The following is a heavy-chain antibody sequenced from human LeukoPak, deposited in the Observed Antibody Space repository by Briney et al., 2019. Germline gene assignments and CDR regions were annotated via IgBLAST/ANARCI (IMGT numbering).Heavy chain of an antibody. J-gene: IGHJ4*02. CDR1: GFTFDDYA. CDR2: ISWNSGSI. CDR3: ARDGHATVAVNFDY. Sequence: RPGRSLRLSCAASGFTFDDYAMHWVRQAPGKGLEWVSGISWNSGSIGYADSVKGRFTISRDNAKNSLYLQMNSLRAEDTALYYCARDGHATVAVNFDYWGQGTLVTVSS. V-gene: IGHV3-9*01. D-gene: IGHD6-19*01.